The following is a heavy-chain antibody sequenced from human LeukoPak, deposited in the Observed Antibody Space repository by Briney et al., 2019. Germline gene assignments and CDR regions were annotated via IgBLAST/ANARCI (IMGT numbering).Heavy chain of an antibody. D-gene: IGHD5-18*01. CDR2: IYHSGST. Sequence: SQTLSLTCTVSGGSISSGGYYWSWIRQPPGKGLEWIGYIYHSGSTYYNPSLKSRVTISVDRSKNQFSLKLSSVTAADTAVYYGARGGYSYGSALFDYWGQGTLVTVSS. CDR3: ARGGYSYGSALFDY. J-gene: IGHJ4*02. V-gene: IGHV4-30-2*01. CDR1: GGSISSGGYY.